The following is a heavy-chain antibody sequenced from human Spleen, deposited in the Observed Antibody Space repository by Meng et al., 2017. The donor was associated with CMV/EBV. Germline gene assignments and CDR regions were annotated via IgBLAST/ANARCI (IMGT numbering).Heavy chain of an antibody. J-gene: IGHJ4*02. Sequence: GESLKISCAASGFTFSSYAMSWVRQAPGKGLEWVSVIYIGGSTYYADSVKGRFTISRDNSKNTLYLQMNSLRPEDTAMYYCARDESGVHGNYFDYWGQGTLVTVSS. CDR1: GFTFSSYA. V-gene: IGHV3-66*02. D-gene: IGHD3-10*01. CDR2: IYIGGST. CDR3: ARDESGVHGNYFDY.